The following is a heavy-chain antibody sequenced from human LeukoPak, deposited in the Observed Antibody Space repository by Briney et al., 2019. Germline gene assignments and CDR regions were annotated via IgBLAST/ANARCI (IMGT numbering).Heavy chain of an antibody. V-gene: IGHV3-7*03. Sequence: GGSLRLSCAASGFTFSRYWMTWVRQAPGKGLEWVASINEDGSGKHYVDSVKGRFTISRDNAQKSVYLEMNSLRAEDTAVYYCAKDRVSYSSWGQGTLVTVSS. D-gene: IGHD3-22*01. CDR1: GFTFSRYW. CDR3: AKDRVSYSS. J-gene: IGHJ4*02. CDR2: INEDGSGK.